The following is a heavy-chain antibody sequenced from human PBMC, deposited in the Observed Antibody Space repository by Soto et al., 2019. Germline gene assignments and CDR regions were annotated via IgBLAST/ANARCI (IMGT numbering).Heavy chain of an antibody. CDR2: ISGSGGST. CDR3: ASWIQLWSDAFDI. CDR1: GFTFSSYA. J-gene: IGHJ3*02. V-gene: IGHV3-23*01. Sequence: PGGSLRLSCAASGFTFSSYAMSWVRQAPGKGLEWVSAISGSGGSTYYADSVKGRFTISRDNSKNTLYLQMNSLRAEDTAVYYCASWIQLWSDAFDIWGQGTMVTVSS. D-gene: IGHD5-18*01.